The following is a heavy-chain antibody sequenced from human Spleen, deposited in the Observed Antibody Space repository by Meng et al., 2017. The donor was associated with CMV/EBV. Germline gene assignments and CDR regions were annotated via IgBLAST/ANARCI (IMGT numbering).Heavy chain of an antibody. D-gene: IGHD5-12*01. CDR3: ARDESGYSRDDY. Sequence: GESLKISCAASGFSFSSYEMNWVRQAPGKGLEWISYISSGGSATYYADSVKGRFTISRDNAKNSLYLQMNSLRAEDTAVYYCARDESGYSRDDYWGQGTLVTVSS. J-gene: IGHJ4*02. CDR2: ISSGGSAT. CDR1: GFSFSSYE. V-gene: IGHV3-48*03.